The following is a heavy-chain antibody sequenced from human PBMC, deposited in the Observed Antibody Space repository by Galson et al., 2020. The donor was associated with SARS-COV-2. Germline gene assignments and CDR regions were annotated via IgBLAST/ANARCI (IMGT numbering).Heavy chain of an antibody. J-gene: IGHJ6*02. CDR2: IKSKTDGGTT. D-gene: IGHD3-9*01. V-gene: IGHV3-15*01. CDR3: TTDAYYDILTGYYDVGLPGMDV. CDR1: GFTFSNAW. Sequence: GGSLRLSCAASGFTFSNAWMSWVRQAPGKGLEWVGRIKSKTDGGTTDYAAPVKGRFTISRDDSKNTLYLQMNSLKTEDTAVYYCTTDAYYDILTGYYDVGLPGMDVWGQGTTVTVSS.